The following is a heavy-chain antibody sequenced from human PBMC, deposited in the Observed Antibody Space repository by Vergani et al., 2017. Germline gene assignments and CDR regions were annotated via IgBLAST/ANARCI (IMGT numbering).Heavy chain of an antibody. Sequence: QVQLQESGPGLVKPSETLSLTCTVSGGSISSYYWSWIRQPPGKGLEWIGYIYYSGSTKYNHALKSRVTISVDTSKNQFSLKLSSVTAEDTAVYDCARRVDTAMDNYWYFDLWGRGTLVTVSS. CDR3: ARRVDTAMDNYWYFDL. CDR1: GGSISSYY. D-gene: IGHD5-18*01. J-gene: IGHJ2*01. V-gene: IGHV4-59*01. CDR2: IYYSGST.